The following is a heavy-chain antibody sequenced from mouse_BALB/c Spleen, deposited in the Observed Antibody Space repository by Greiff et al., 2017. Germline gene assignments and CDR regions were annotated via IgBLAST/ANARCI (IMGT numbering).Heavy chain of an antibody. V-gene: IGHV1-54*01. D-gene: IGHD2-1*01. J-gene: IGHJ4*01. CDR3: ARSYGNPYAMVY. Sequence: VQLQQSGAELVRPGTSVKVSCKASGYAFTNYLIEWVKQRPGQGLEWIGVINPGSGGTNYNEKFKGKATLTADKSSSTAYMQLSSLTSDDSAVYFCARSYGNPYAMVYWGRGTSVTVSS. CDR2: INPGSGGT. CDR1: GYAFTNYL.